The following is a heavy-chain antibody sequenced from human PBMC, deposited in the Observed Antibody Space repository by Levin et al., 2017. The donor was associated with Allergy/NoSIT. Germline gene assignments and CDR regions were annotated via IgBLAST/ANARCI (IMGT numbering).Heavy chain of an antibody. CDR1: GFTFSNYD. CDR2: IGTAGDT. J-gene: IGHJ3*02. V-gene: IGHV3-13*04. D-gene: IGHD3-10*01. Sequence: PWASVKVSCAASGFTFSNYDMHWVRQVTGKGLEWVSAIGTAGDTYYPGSVRGRFTISRENAKNSLYLQMNSLRAGDTAVYYCARGSGYAFDIWGQGTMVTVSS. CDR3: ARGSGYAFDI.